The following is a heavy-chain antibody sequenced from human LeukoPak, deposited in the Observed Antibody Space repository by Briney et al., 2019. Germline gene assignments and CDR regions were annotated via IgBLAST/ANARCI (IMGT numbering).Heavy chain of an antibody. CDR1: GGSLSGYY. D-gene: IGHD6-13*01. V-gene: IGHV4-34*01. CDR2: INHSGST. CDR3: ASLLCRWPRPYFGMDV. J-gene: IGHJ6*02. Sequence: SETLSLTCAVYGGSLSGYYWSWIRQPPGKGLEWIGEINHSGSTNYNPSLKSRVTISVDTSKNQFSLKLSSVTAADTAVYYCASLLCRWPRPYFGMDVWGQGTTVTVSS.